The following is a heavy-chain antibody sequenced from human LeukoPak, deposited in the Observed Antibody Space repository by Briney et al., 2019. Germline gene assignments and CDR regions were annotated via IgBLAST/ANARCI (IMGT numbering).Heavy chain of an antibody. D-gene: IGHD6-19*01. V-gene: IGHV3-23*01. J-gene: IGHJ5*02. CDR2: ISGSGGST. CDR3: ASYLFGSGWYGFDP. Sequence: GGSLRLSCAASGFTFSSYAMSWVRQAPGKGLEWVSAISGSGGSTYYADSVKGRFTISRDNSKNTLYLQMNSLRAEDTAVYYCASYLFGSGWYGFDPWGQGTLVTVSS. CDR1: GFTFSSYA.